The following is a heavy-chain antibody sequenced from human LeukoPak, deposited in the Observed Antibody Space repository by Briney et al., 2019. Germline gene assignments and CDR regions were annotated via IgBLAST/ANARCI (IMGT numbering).Heavy chain of an antibody. CDR1: GFTVSSNY. V-gene: IGHV3-53*01. CDR3: ARAYRVSGEQQPNWFDP. Sequence: GGSLRLSCAASGFTVSSNYMSWGRQAPGKGLEWVSVIYSGGSTYYADSVKGRFTISRDNSKNTLYLQMNSLRAEDTAVYYCARAYRVSGEQQPNWFDPWGQGTLVTVSS. J-gene: IGHJ5*02. D-gene: IGHD6-13*01. CDR2: IYSGGST.